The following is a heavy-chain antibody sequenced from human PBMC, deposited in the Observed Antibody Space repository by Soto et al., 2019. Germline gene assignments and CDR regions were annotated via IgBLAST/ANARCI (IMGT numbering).Heavy chain of an antibody. J-gene: IGHJ4*02. CDR3: ARDPGIAVAGPYYFDY. CDR1: GDSVSSNSAA. CDR2: TYYRSKWYN. Sequence: SQTLSLTCAISGDSVSSNSAAWNWIRQSPSRGLEWLGRTYYRSKWYNDYAVSVKSRITINPDTSNNQFSLQLNSVAPEDTAVYYCARDPGIAVAGPYYFDYWGQGTLVTVSS. V-gene: IGHV6-1*01. D-gene: IGHD6-19*01.